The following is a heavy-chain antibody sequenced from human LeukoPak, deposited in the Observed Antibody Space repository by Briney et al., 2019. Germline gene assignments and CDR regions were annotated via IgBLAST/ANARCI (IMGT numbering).Heavy chain of an antibody. D-gene: IGHD6-13*01. CDR2: INHSGSN. CDR3: ARDRAIAAAGTGTFDY. V-gene: IGHV4-34*01. Sequence: SETLTLTCAVYGGTFSSYYWSWVRQPPGKGLEWVGEINHSGSNNYNPSLKSRVTISLDTSNHQFSLNLSSVTAADTAVYYCARDRAIAAAGTGTFDYWGQGTLVTVSS. CDR1: GGTFSSYY. J-gene: IGHJ4*02.